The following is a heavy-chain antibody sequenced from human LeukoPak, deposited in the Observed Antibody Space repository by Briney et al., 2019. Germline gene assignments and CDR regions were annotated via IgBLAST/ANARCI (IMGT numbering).Heavy chain of an antibody. CDR2: ISTTSNYI. CDR1: GFTFSSYS. CDR3: ARGAMSSDYYYYYMDV. Sequence: GGSLRLSCAASGFTFSSYSMNWVRQAPGKGLEWVSSISTTSNYIDYADSMRGRFSISRDNAQNSLYLQLDSLRAEDTAVYYCARGAMSSDYYYYYMDVWGKGTTVSVTS. J-gene: IGHJ6*03. D-gene: IGHD2-15*01. V-gene: IGHV3-21*01.